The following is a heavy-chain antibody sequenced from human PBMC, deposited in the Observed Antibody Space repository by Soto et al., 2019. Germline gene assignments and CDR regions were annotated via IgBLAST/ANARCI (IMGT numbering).Heavy chain of an antibody. CDR1: GFTVSTKY. CDR3: ARDPWAADY. CDR2: IYSGGST. D-gene: IGHD3-16*01. Sequence: EVQLVESGGGLVQPGGSLGLSCAASGFTVSTKYMSWVRQAPGKGLEWVSVIYSGGSTFYADSVRGRFTISRDNSKNTVNLQMNSLRAADTAVYYCARDPWAADYWGQGTLVTVSS. J-gene: IGHJ4*02. V-gene: IGHV3-66*01.